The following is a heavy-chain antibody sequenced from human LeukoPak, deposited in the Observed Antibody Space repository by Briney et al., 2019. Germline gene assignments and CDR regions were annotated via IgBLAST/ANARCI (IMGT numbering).Heavy chain of an antibody. CDR3: ARVSAPYYYDSSGYYYVYYFDY. J-gene: IGHJ4*02. D-gene: IGHD3-22*01. V-gene: IGHV4-31*03. Sequence: PSETLSLTCTVSGGSISSSSYYWGWIRQPPGKGLEWSGYIYYSGSTYYNPSLKSRVTISVDTSKNQFSLKLSSVTAADTAVYYCARVSAPYYYDSSGYYYVYYFDYWGQGNLVTVSS. CDR2: IYYSGST. CDR1: GGSISSSSYY.